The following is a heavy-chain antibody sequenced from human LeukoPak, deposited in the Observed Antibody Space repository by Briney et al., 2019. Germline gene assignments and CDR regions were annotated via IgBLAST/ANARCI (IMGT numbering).Heavy chain of an antibody. CDR3: ARDQAYCGGDCYSGRVGRNWFDP. CDR2: IIPILGIA. J-gene: IGHJ5*02. D-gene: IGHD2-21*02. Sequence: GASVKVSCRASGGTFSSYAISWVRQAPGQGLEWMGRIIPILGIANYAQKFQGRVTITADKSTSTAYMELRSLRSDDTAVYYCARDQAYCGGDCYSGRVGRNWFDPWGQGTLVTVSS. V-gene: IGHV1-69*04. CDR1: GGTFSSYA.